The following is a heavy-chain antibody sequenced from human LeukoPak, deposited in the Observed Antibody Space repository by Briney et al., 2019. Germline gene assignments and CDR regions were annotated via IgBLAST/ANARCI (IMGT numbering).Heavy chain of an antibody. Sequence: SETLSLTCTVSGGSVTSSGYYWGWIRQPPGKGLEWIGSIYYSGTSYYNPSLKSRVTISVDTSKNQFSLKLSSVTAADTAVYYCARDREYQLRGFGPHHYGMDVWGQGTTVTVSS. V-gene: IGHV4-39*07. J-gene: IGHJ6*02. CDR3: ARDREYQLRGFGPHHYGMDV. CDR2: IYYSGTS. D-gene: IGHD2-2*01. CDR1: GGSVTSSGYY.